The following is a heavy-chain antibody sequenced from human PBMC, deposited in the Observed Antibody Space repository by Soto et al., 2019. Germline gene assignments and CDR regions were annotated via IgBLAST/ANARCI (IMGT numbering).Heavy chain of an antibody. Sequence: PGGSLRLSCAASGFTFSSYAMHWVRQAPGKGLEWVAVISYDGSNKYYADSVKGRFTISRDNSKNTLYLQMNSLRAEDTAVYYCARDSSTVVKVYYYYGMDVWGQGTTVTVSS. CDR2: ISYDGSNK. CDR3: ARDSSTVVKVYYYYGMDV. V-gene: IGHV3-30-3*01. D-gene: IGHD2-15*01. J-gene: IGHJ6*02. CDR1: GFTFSSYA.